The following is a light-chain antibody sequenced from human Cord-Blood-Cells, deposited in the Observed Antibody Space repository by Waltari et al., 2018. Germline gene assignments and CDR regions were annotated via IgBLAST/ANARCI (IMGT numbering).Light chain of an antibody. Sequence: DIVMTQSQLSLPVTPGEPAPIPCRSSQSLLHSNGYNYLDWYLQKPGQSPQLLIYLGSNRASGVPDRFSGSGSGTDFTLKISRVEAEDVGVYYCMQALQTPYTFGQGTKLEIK. CDR2: LGS. V-gene: IGKV2-28*01. CDR1: QSLLHSNGYNY. J-gene: IGKJ2*01. CDR3: MQALQTPYT.